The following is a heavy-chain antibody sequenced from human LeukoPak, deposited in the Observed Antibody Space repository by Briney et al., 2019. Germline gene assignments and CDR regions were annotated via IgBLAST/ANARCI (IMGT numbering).Heavy chain of an antibody. CDR2: IYYSGST. CDR1: GGSISSSSYY. CDR3: ARVLLWFGETYPFDY. D-gene: IGHD3-10*01. V-gene: IGHV4-39*07. J-gene: IGHJ4*02. Sequence: SETLSLTCTVSGGSISSSSYYWGWIRQPPGKGLEWIGSIYYSGSTYYNPSLKSRVTISVDTSKNQFSLKLSSVTAADTAVYYCARVLLWFGETYPFDYWGQGTLVTVSS.